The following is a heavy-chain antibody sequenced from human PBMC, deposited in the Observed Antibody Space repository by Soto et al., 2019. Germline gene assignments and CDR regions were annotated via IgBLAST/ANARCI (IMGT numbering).Heavy chain of an antibody. J-gene: IGHJ2*01. Sequence: SQTLSLTCAISGDSVSKNSATWNWIRQSPARGLEWLGRTYYRSKWYNDYAVSVKSRITINPDTSKNKFSLQLNSVTPEDTAVDFCARGSLRGGNWYFDLWGHGTLVTVSS. CDR1: GDSVSKNSAT. CDR3: ARGSLRGGNWYFDL. V-gene: IGHV6-1*01. D-gene: IGHD3-16*01. CDR2: TYYRSKWYN.